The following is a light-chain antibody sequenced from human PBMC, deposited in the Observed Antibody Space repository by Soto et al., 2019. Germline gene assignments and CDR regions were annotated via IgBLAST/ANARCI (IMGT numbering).Light chain of an antibody. CDR3: LQDHNYPRT. Sequence: AIQMTQSPSSRSASVGDRVTITCRASQGIRNDLGWYQQRPGKAPKLLIYAASSLESGVPSRFSGSGSGTNFTLTISSLQPEDFATYFCLQDHNYPRTFGQGTKVDIK. CDR1: QGIRND. J-gene: IGKJ1*01. CDR2: AAS. V-gene: IGKV1-6*01.